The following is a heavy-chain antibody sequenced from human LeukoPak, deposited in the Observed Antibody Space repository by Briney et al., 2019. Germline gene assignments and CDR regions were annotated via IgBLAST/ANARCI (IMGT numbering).Heavy chain of an antibody. Sequence: PSHTLSLTCTVSGGSISTGDYYWSWLRQPPGKGLEWIGYIYYTGSTYYNPSLKSRVTILVDTSMNQFSLKLSSVTAADTAVYYCARGDYSSSSRNNQDWFGPWGQGTLVTVSS. CDR2: IYYTGST. D-gene: IGHD6-6*01. CDR3: ARGDYSSSSRNNQDWFGP. J-gene: IGHJ5*02. CDR1: GGSISTGDYY. V-gene: IGHV4-30-4*08.